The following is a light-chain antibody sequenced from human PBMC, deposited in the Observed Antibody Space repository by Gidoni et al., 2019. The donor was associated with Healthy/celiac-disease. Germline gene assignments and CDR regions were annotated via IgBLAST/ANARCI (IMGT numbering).Light chain of an antibody. CDR3: QQYNNWPPWT. J-gene: IGKJ1*01. V-gene: IGKV3-15*01. CDR1: QSVSSN. CDR2: GAS. Sequence: EIVMTQSLATLSVSPGERATLSCRASQSVSSNLSWYQQKPGQPPRLLIYGASTRATGIPARFSGSGSGTEFTLNISSLESEDFAVYYCQQYNNWPPWTFGQGTKVEIK.